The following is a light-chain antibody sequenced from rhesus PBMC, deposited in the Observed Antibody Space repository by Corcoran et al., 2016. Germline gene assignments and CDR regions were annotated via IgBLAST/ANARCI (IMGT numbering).Light chain of an antibody. CDR2: ASS. CDR1: QGISTY. V-gene: IGKV1-43*02. Sequence: DIQMTQSPSSLSASVGDRVTITCRASQGISTYLNWYQQKPGKAPKRLIYASSRLESGVPSRFRGSGSGTDFTLTISSLQPEYFATYYCLQYNSDPWTFGQGTKVEIK. CDR3: LQYNSDPWT. J-gene: IGKJ1*01.